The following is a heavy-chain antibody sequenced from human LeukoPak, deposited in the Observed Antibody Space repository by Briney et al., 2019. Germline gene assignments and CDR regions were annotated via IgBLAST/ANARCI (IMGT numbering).Heavy chain of an antibody. CDR3: ARDRIRVQLWLGGMDV. Sequence: GGSLRLSCAASGFTFISYWMTWVRQAPGKGLEWVANIKEDGGEKFYVDSVKGRFTISRDNANNSVYLQMNNLRAEDTAVYYCARDRIRVQLWLGGMDVWGQGTTVTVSS. J-gene: IGHJ6*02. CDR2: IKEDGGEK. CDR1: GFTFISYW. V-gene: IGHV3-7*01. D-gene: IGHD3-22*01.